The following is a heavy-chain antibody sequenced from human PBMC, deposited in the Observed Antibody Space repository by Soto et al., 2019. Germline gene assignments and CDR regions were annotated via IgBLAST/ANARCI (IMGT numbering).Heavy chain of an antibody. J-gene: IGHJ4*02. CDR1: GFTFSSYS. CDR3: ADLSRYCTSSNCD. V-gene: IGHV3-23*01. CDR2: IGTSAST. D-gene: IGHD2-2*01. Sequence: DVRLLESGGGLVQPGGYLRLSCAASGFTFSSYSMSWVRQAPGKGLEWVSTIGTSASTYYGDSVRDRFTISRDNSRNTLYLQMNSLRAEDTAVYYCADLSRYCTSSNCDWGQGTLVTVSS.